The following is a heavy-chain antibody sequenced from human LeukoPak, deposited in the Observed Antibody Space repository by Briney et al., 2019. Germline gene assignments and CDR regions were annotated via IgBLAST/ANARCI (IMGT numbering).Heavy chain of an antibody. Sequence: ASVKVTSKASGYTFSDNFVHWGRQSPGQGVGWMGIINPLTGTATYAQKFQGRISMTRDTSTGTVHMELSSLRSEDTALYYCARVERLIAASGRGVFDYWGQGTLVTVSS. D-gene: IGHD1-1*01. J-gene: IGHJ4*02. CDR3: ARVERLIAASGRGVFDY. CDR1: GYTFSDNF. CDR2: INPLTGTA. V-gene: IGHV1-46*01.